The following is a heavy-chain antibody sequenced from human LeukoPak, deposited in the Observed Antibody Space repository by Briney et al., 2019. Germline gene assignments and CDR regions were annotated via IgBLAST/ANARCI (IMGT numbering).Heavy chain of an antibody. D-gene: IGHD5-18*01. V-gene: IGHV3-9*01. CDR3: AKDIYTYGHGPFDY. J-gene: IGHJ4*02. CDR2: ITWNSGSL. Sequence: GRSLRLSCAASGFTFHDYAMHWVRQAPGKGLEWVSGITWNSGSLAYADSVKGRFTISRDNAKNSLYLQINSLRTEDTAFYYCAKDIYTYGHGPFDYWGQGILLTVSS. CDR1: GFTFHDYA.